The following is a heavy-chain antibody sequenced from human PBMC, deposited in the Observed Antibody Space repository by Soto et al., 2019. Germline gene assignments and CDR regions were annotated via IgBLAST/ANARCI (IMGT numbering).Heavy chain of an antibody. J-gene: IGHJ6*02. D-gene: IGHD3-3*01. CDR3: ARVPPSYYDFWSGYYPYYYYGMDV. CDR1: GYTFTSYG. Sequence: ASVKVSCKASGYTFTSYGISWVRQAPGQGLEWMGWISAYNGNTNYAQKLQGRVTMTTDTSTSTAYMELRSLRSDDTAVYYCARVPPSYYDFWSGYYPYYYYGMDVWGQGATVTVSS. V-gene: IGHV1-18*01. CDR2: ISAYNGNT.